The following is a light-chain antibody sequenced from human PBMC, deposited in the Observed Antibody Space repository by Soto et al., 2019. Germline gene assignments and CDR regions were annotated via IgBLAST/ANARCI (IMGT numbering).Light chain of an antibody. CDR1: RSDVGGYNY. CDR2: GVS. Sequence: QPDLTQPRSVSGSPGQSGTISCTRTRSDVGGYNYVSWYQHHPGKAPKLMIYGVSERPSGVPDRFSGSKSGNTASLTISGLQAEDEADYYCCSYAGTPYVFGTGTKVTVL. V-gene: IGLV2-11*01. J-gene: IGLJ1*01. CDR3: CSYAGTPYV.